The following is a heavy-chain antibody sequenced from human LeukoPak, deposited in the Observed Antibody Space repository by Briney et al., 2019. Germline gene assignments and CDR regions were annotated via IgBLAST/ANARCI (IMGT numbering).Heavy chain of an antibody. CDR3: TRPGRLRLGELSLHYYYMDV. CDR1: GFTFSGSA. CDR2: IRSKANSYAT. Sequence: GGSLRLSCAASGFTFSGSAMHWVRQASGKGLEWVGRIRSKANSYATAYAASVKGRFTISRDDSKNTAYLQMNSLKTEDTAVYYCTRPGRLRLGELSLHYYYMDVWGKGTTVTVSS. V-gene: IGHV3-73*01. J-gene: IGHJ6*03. D-gene: IGHD3-16*02.